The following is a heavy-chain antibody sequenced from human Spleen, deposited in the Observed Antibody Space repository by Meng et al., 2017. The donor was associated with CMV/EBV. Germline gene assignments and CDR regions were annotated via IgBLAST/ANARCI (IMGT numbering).Heavy chain of an antibody. CDR2: IYNSGST. CDR1: GGSISSSNYY. J-gene: IGHJ2*01. V-gene: IGHV4-30-4*01. CDR3: ARGQKGYFDL. Sequence: QVQLQKSGPGLVKPSQPLSLTCTVSGGSISSSNYYWSWIRQPPGKGLEWSGHIYNSGSTYYNPSLKSRITISVDTSKNQFSLKLSSVTAADTAVYYCARGQKGYFDLWGRGALVTVSS.